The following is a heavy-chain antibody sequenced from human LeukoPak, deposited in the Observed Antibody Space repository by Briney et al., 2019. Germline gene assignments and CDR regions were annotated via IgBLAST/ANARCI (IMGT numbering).Heavy chain of an antibody. Sequence: GGSLRLSCAASGFTFSSYEMNWVRQAPGKGLEWVSYISSSGSTIYYADSVKGRFTIPRQNSKNTLYLQMNSLRAEDTAVYFCAKGSGWEASYFYYYMDVWGKGTTVTISS. V-gene: IGHV3-48*03. CDR2: ISSSGSTI. CDR1: GFTFSSYE. J-gene: IGHJ6*03. CDR3: AKGSGWEASYFYYYMDV. D-gene: IGHD1-26*01.